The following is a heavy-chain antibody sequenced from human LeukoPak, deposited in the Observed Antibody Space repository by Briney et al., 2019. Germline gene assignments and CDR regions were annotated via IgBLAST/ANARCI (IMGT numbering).Heavy chain of an antibody. CDR3: AKHPFIAVTVLEH. V-gene: IGHV3-23*01. J-gene: IGHJ4*02. CDR2: ISDSGGDT. CDR1: AFSFDNFA. D-gene: IGHD6-19*01. Sequence: PGGSLRLSCAAYAFSFDNFAMSWVRQAPGRGLEWIAAISDSGGDTYYAESIKGRFTISRDNSKNTLYLQMNSLRADDTALYYCAKHPFIAVTVLEHWGQGTLVTVSS.